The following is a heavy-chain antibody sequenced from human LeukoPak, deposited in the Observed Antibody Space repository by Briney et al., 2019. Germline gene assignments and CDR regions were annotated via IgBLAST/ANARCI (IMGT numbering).Heavy chain of an antibody. CDR2: INPSGGST. Sequence: ASVKVSCKASGYTFTSYYMHWVRQAPGQGLEWMGIINPSGGSTSYAQKFQGRVTMTRDTSISTAYMELGRLRSDDTAVYYCARVALLWFGEDPYMDVWGKGTTVTISS. CDR3: ARVALLWFGEDPYMDV. V-gene: IGHV1-46*01. D-gene: IGHD3-10*01. J-gene: IGHJ6*03. CDR1: GYTFTSYY.